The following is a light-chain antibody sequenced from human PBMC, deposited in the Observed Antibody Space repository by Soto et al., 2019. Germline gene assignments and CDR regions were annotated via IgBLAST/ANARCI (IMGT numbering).Light chain of an antibody. J-gene: IGKJ4*01. CDR2: GAS. Sequence: EIVLTQSPATLSLSPGERATLSCRASQSVSSYLTWYQQKPGQAPRLLIYGASSRATGIPARFSGSGSGTDFTLTISSLEPEDFAVYYCQQRSNWPRLTFGGGTKVDNK. CDR3: QQRSNWPRLT. CDR1: QSVSSY. V-gene: IGKV3-11*01.